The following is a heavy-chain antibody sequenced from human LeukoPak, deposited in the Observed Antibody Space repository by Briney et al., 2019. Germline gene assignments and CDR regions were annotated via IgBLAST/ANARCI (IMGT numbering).Heavy chain of an antibody. CDR3: AREGYSSSWYPSYYFDY. Sequence: PGGSLCLSCAASGFTFSDYYMSWIRQAPGKGLEWVSYISSSGNTIYYADSVKGRFTISRDNAKNSLYLQMNSLRAEDTAVYYCAREGYSSSWYPSYYFDYWGQGTLVTVSS. CDR1: GFTFSDYY. V-gene: IGHV3-11*04. CDR2: ISSSGNTI. D-gene: IGHD6-13*01. J-gene: IGHJ4*02.